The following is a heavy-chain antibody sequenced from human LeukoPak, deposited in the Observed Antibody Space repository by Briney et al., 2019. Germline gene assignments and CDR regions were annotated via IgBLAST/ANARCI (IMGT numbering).Heavy chain of an antibody. D-gene: IGHD1-26*01. CDR1: GFTFSSYS. J-gene: IGHJ4*02. CDR3: ARDSRWEPRYYFDY. V-gene: IGHV3-21*01. CDR2: ISGSSSYI. Sequence: GGSLRLSCAASGFTFSSYSMNWVRQAPGKGLEWVSSISGSSSYIYYADSVKGRFTISRDNSKNTLYLQMNSLRAEDTAVYYCARDSRWEPRYYFDYWGQGTLVTVSS.